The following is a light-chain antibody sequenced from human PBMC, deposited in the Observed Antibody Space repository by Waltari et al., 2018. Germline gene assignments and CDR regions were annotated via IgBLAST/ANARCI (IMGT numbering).Light chain of an antibody. CDR1: QHINTW. Sequence: DIQMTQYPSTLSASVGDRVPITCRASQHINTWLAWHKQKPGKAPKFLIYKASSLESGVPSRFSGSGSGTEYTLTISSLQPDDFATYYCLQYNGEPRTFGQGTKVEVK. CDR2: KAS. CDR3: LQYNGEPRT. J-gene: IGKJ1*01. V-gene: IGKV1-5*03.